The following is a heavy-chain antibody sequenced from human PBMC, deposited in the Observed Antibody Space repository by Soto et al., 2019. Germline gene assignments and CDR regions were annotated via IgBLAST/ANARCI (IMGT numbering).Heavy chain of an antibody. Sequence: GGSLRLSCAASGFTFSSYAMSWVPQAPGKGLEWDSAISGSGGSTYYADSVKGRFTISRDNSKNTLYLQMNSLRAEDTAVYYCPKKGPGFFRPYGMDVWGQGTTVTVYS. V-gene: IGHV3-23*01. D-gene: IGHD6-6*01. J-gene: IGHJ6*02. CDR3: PKKGPGFFRPYGMDV. CDR1: GFTFSSYA. CDR2: ISGSGGST.